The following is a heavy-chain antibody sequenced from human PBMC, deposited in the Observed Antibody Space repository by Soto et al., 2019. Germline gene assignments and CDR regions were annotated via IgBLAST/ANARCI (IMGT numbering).Heavy chain of an antibody. V-gene: IGHV4-31*03. Sequence: SETLSLTCTVSGGSISTAGYYWSWIRQHPGKGLEWIGYIYHSGNTYYNPPLRSRVTISLDTSKNQFSLKLSSVTAADTAVYYCARFAGPLKFDYWGPGTLVPVSS. CDR3: ARFAGPLKFDY. CDR1: GGSISTAGYY. CDR2: IYHSGNT. J-gene: IGHJ4*02.